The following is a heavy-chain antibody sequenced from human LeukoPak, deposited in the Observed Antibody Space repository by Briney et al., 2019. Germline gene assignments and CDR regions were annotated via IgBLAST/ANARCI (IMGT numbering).Heavy chain of an antibody. D-gene: IGHD1-1*01. Sequence: GRSLRLSCAASGFTFSSYAMHWVRQAPGKGLEWVAVISYDGSNKYYADSVKGRFTISRDNSKNTLYLQMNSLRAEDTAVYYCARGRKKLERQNAFDIWGQGTMVTVSS. CDR2: ISYDGSNK. CDR3: ARGRKKLERQNAFDI. V-gene: IGHV3-30-3*01. J-gene: IGHJ3*02. CDR1: GFTFSSYA.